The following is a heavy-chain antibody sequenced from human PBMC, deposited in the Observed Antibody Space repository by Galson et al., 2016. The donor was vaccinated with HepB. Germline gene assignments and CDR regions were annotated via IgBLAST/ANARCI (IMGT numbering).Heavy chain of an antibody. CDR3: AKELYGRWNIALFSQRHGYYAMDV. CDR2: ISGSGGST. V-gene: IGHV3-23*01. J-gene: IGHJ6*02. CDR1: GFTFSSYA. D-gene: IGHD6-13*01. Sequence: SLRLSCAASGFTFSSYAMSWVRQAPGKGLEWVSTISGSGGSTYYVDSVRGRLTISTDNSKNALYLQMSSLRAEDTAVYYCAKELYGRWNIALFSQRHGYYAMDVWGQGTTVTVSS.